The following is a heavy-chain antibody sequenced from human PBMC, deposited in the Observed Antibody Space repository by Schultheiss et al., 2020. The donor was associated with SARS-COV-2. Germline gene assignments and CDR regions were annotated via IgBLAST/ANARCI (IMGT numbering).Heavy chain of an antibody. Sequence: SETLSLTCAVYGGSFSGYYWSWIRQPPGKGLEWIGEINHSGSTNYNPSLKSRVTISVDTSKNQFSLKLSSVTAADTAVYYCARDGYYDSSGYYTGDLWGRGTLVTVSS. CDR2: INHSGST. CDR1: GGSFSGYY. D-gene: IGHD3-22*01. V-gene: IGHV4-34*01. CDR3: ARDGYYDSSGYYTGDL. J-gene: IGHJ2*01.